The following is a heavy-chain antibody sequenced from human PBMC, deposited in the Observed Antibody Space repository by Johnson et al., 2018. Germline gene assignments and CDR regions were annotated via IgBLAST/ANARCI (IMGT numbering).Heavy chain of an antibody. CDR2: ISHDEIDK. D-gene: IGHD1-26*01. Sequence: QVQLQESGGGLVQPGGSLRLSCGVSGVTLSNCIMHWVRQAPGKGLEWVALISHDEIDKQYGDSAKDRFTISRDISKNTVYLQMTNLRDEDEAVDYCARDGSLNSRHYYMDVWGTGTTVTVSS. J-gene: IGHJ6*03. V-gene: IGHV3-30*14. CDR3: ARDGSLNSRHYYMDV. CDR1: GVTLSNCI.